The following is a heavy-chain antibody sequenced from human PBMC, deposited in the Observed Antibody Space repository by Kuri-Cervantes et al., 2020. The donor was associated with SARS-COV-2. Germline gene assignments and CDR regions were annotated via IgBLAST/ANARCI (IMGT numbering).Heavy chain of an antibody. CDR3: VAAILGVDTGYFQH. Sequence: LRPSCTVSGGSISSGGYSWSWIRQPPGKGLEWIGSIYQAGSTFYNPSLKSRVRISLDRSKNQYSLNLSSVTAADSAVYYCVAAILGVDTGYFQHWGQGTLVTVSS. CDR1: GGSISSGGYS. V-gene: IGHV4-30-2*01. CDR2: IYQAGST. D-gene: IGHD3-3*01. J-gene: IGHJ1*01.